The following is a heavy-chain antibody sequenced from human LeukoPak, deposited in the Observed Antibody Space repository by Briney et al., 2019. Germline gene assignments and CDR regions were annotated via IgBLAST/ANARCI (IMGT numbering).Heavy chain of an antibody. D-gene: IGHD3-16*02. CDR1: GFTFSSYA. CDR2: ISYDGSNK. Sequence: GGSLRLSCAASGFTFSSYAMHWVRQAPGKGLEWVAVISYDGSNKYYADSVKGRFTISRDNSKNTLYLQMNSLRAEDTAVYYCARSIYDYVRGSYRLEYYFDYWGQGTLVTVSS. CDR3: ARSIYDYVRGSYRLEYYFDY. V-gene: IGHV3-30-3*01. J-gene: IGHJ4*02.